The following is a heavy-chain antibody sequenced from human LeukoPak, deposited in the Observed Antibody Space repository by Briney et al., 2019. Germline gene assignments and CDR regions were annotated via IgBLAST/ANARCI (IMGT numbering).Heavy chain of an antibody. D-gene: IGHD1-26*01. J-gene: IGHJ4*02. V-gene: IGHV3-53*01. CDR1: GFTVSTDH. Sequence: PGGSLRLSCAASGFTVSTDHMSWVRQAAGKGLEWVAVSYSGGSRSYAESVKGRFTISRDNSQNTLYLQMNSLRAEDTAVYYCARVWELSFDYWGQGTLVTVSS. CDR3: ARVWELSFDY. CDR2: SYSGGSR.